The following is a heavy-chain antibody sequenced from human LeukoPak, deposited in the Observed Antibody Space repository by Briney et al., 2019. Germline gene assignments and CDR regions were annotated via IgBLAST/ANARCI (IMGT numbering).Heavy chain of an antibody. CDR1: GFTFDDFA. Sequence: PGRSLRLSCTTSGFTFDDFAMHWVRQAPGKGLEWVANIKQDGSEKYYVDSVKGQFTISRDNAKNSLYLQMNSLRAEDTAVYYCARVRVLRYFDWLDYFDYWGQGTLVTVSS. CDR3: ARVRVLRYFDWLDYFDY. CDR2: IKQDGSEK. V-gene: IGHV3-7*01. D-gene: IGHD3-9*01. J-gene: IGHJ4*02.